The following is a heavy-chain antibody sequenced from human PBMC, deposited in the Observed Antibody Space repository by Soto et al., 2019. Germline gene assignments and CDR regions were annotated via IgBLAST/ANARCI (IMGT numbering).Heavy chain of an antibody. Sequence: SETLSLTCAVYGGSFSGYYWSWIRQPPGKGLEWIGEINHSGSTNYNPSLKSRVTISVDTSKNQFSLKLSSVTAADTAVYYCARGGVDTMVRGGPNFDYWGQGTLVTVSS. CDR2: INHSGST. V-gene: IGHV4-34*01. CDR1: GGSFSGYY. D-gene: IGHD3-10*01. CDR3: ARGGVDTMVRGGPNFDY. J-gene: IGHJ4*02.